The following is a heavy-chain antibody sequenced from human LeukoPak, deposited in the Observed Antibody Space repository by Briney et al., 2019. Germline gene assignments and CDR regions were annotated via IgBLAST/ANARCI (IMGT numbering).Heavy chain of an antibody. CDR2: ICPGDSDT. D-gene: IGHD2-15*01. Sequence: GESLKISCKGSGYSFTSYWIGWVRQMPGKGLEWMGIICPGDSDTRYSPSSQGQVTISADKSISTAYLQWSSLKASDTAMYYCARRTKDCSGGSCYSDYWGQGTLVTVSS. V-gene: IGHV5-51*01. CDR3: ARRTKDCSGGSCYSDY. J-gene: IGHJ4*02. CDR1: GYSFTSYW.